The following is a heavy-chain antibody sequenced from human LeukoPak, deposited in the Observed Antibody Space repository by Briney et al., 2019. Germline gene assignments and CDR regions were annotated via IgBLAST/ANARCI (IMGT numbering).Heavy chain of an antibody. V-gene: IGHV3-30*02. Sequence: GGSLRLSCVASGFRLSTYDIHWIRQAPGKGLEWVALIRYDGSKKYYADSVKGRLTISRDTSRNTLYLQMHSLRPEDTAVYYCARGGRFDNWGQGTLVSVSS. CDR3: ARGGRFDN. J-gene: IGHJ4*02. D-gene: IGHD2-15*01. CDR2: IRYDGSKK. CDR1: GFRLSTYD.